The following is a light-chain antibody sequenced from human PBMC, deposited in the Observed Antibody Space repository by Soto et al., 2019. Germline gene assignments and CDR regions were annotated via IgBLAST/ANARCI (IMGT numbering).Light chain of an antibody. CDR1: NSDIGYYNY. V-gene: IGLV2-14*01. CDR3: ASHTSSHSYV. Sequence: QSALTQPASVSGSPGQSITISCTGTNSDIGYYNYVSWYQQHPGKAPKLMVFEVSKRPSGVPDRFSGTKSGNTASLTISGLQAEDEADYDCASHTSSHSYVFGSGTKLTVL. J-gene: IGLJ1*01. CDR2: EVS.